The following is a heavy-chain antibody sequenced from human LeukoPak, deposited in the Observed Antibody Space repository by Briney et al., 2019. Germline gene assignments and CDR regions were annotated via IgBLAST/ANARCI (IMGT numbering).Heavy chain of an antibody. V-gene: IGHV1-58*02. J-gene: IGHJ4*02. D-gene: IGHD6-13*01. CDR3: AADIGSSSWYFFDY. Sequence: SVKVSCKASGFTFTSSAMQWVRQARGQRLEWIGWIVVGSGNTNYAQKSQERVTITRDMSTSTAYMELSSLRSEDTAVYYCAADIGSSSWYFFDYGGQGTLVTVSS. CDR2: IVVGSGNT. CDR1: GFTFTSSA.